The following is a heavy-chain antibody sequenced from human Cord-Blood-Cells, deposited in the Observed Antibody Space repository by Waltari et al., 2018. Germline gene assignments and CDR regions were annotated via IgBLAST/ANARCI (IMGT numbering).Heavy chain of an antibody. Sequence: QLQLQESGPGLVKPSETLSLTCTVSGGSISSSSYYWGWIRQPPGKGLEWIGSIYHSGSTYYNPSLKSRVTISVDTSKNQFSLKLSSVTAADTAVYYCARGTIISYYYYDSSGSSFDYWGQGTLVTVSS. CDR1: GGSISSSSYY. V-gene: IGHV4-39*01. J-gene: IGHJ4*02. CDR3: ARGTIISYYYYDSSGSSFDY. CDR2: IYHSGST. D-gene: IGHD3-22*01.